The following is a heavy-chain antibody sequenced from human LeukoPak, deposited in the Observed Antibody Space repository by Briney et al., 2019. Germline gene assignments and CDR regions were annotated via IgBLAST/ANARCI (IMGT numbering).Heavy chain of an antibody. CDR1: GFTFSSYW. CDR3: AKDSITMVRGVYYFDY. V-gene: IGHV3-7*01. Sequence: PGGSLRLSCAASGFTFSSYWMSWVRQAPGKGLEWVANIKQDGSEKYYVDSVKGRFTISRDNAKNTLYLQMNSLRAEDTAVYYCAKDSITMVRGVYYFDYWGQGTLVTVSS. D-gene: IGHD3-10*01. J-gene: IGHJ4*02. CDR2: IKQDGSEK.